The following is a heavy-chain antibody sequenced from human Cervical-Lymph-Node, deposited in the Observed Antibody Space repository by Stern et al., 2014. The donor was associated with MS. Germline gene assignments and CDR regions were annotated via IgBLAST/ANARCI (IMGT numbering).Heavy chain of an antibody. CDR1: GGSVSSGSRY. J-gene: IGHJ4*02. CDR2: ISYSGNT. D-gene: IGHD3-3*01. Sequence: QVQLQESGPGLVKPSQTLSLTCAVSGGSVSSGSRYWSWIRQHPGKGLEWIGYISYSGNTYYSPSLQSRLTISMDTSKNQFSLKLRSVTVADTAIYYCARVTEFLRFFYPDYWGQGTLVTVSS. V-gene: IGHV4-31*11. CDR3: ARVTEFLRFFYPDY.